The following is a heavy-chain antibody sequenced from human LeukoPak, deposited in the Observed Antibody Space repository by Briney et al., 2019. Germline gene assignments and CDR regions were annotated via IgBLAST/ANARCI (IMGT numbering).Heavy chain of an antibody. CDR2: TYYNSKWYH. CDR1: GDSVSSNSAA. D-gene: IGHD3-22*01. CDR3: ARVSDKKFSFDY. V-gene: IGHV6-1*01. Sequence: SQTLSLTCAISGDSVSSNSAAWNWIRQSPSRGLEWLGRTYYNSKWYHDYVVSVRSRITINPDTSKNQFSLQLNSVTPEDTAVYYCARVSDKKFSFDYWGQGTLVTVSS. J-gene: IGHJ4*02.